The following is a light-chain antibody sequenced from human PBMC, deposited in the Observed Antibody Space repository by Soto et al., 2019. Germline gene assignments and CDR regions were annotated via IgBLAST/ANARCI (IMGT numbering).Light chain of an antibody. CDR1: QSIGSY. Sequence: DIQMTQSPSSLSAFVGDRVTITCRASQSIGSYLNWYQQKPGKAPKVLIYDASSLASWVPSRFSGSGSGTDFTLTIGSLQPEDFATYFCQQIHGAFGQGTKVEIK. CDR3: QQIHGA. CDR2: DAS. J-gene: IGKJ1*01. V-gene: IGKV1-39*01.